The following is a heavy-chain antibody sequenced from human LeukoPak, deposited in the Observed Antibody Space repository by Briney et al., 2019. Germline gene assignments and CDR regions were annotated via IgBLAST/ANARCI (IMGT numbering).Heavy chain of an antibody. Sequence: PGGSLRLSCATSGFTFSSYAMSWVRQAPGKGLEWVSAISGSGGSTYYADSVKGRFTISRDNSKNTLYLQMNSLRAEDTAVYYCAKLNTPMVRGVIGYWGQGTLVTVSS. D-gene: IGHD3-10*01. CDR2: ISGSGGST. CDR1: GFTFSSYA. V-gene: IGHV3-23*01. J-gene: IGHJ4*02. CDR3: AKLNTPMVRGVIGY.